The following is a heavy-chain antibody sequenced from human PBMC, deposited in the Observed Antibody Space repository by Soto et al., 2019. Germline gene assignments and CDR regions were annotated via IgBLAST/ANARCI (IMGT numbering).Heavy chain of an antibody. D-gene: IGHD3-16*02. Sequence: ASLKVYCKTSGHTFSSYAISCVRHTNGQGLEWIGGIIPIFGNTGYAQKFQGRVTMTRNTSISTAYMELSSLRSEDTAVYYCARGLGVWGSYRRGGFAYWGQGTLVTVSS. V-gene: IGHV1-8*02. CDR1: GHTFSSYA. CDR3: ARGLGVWGSYRRGGFAY. CDR2: IIPIFGNT. J-gene: IGHJ4*02.